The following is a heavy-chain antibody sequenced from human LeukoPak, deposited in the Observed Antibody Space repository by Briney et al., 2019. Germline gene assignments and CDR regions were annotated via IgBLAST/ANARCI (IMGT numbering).Heavy chain of an antibody. CDR2: ISPSGDAS. CDR1: GVILGRYA. V-gene: IGHV3-23*01. CDR3: VRKVYYYMDV. D-gene: IGHD3-10*01. Sequence: PGGSLRLSCAASGVILGRYAVNWARQAPGRGLEWVSYISPSGDASVYAESVKGRFTISRDNSKNMVYLHLDSLRAEDTAKYYCVRKVYYYMDVWGNGTTVTVSS. J-gene: IGHJ6*04.